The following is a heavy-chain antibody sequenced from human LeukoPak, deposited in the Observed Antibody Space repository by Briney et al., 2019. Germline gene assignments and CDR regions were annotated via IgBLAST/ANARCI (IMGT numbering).Heavy chain of an antibody. CDR3: ARDRCSSTSCYYYDYYGMDV. V-gene: IGHV1-18*01. Sequence: ASVNVSCKASGYTFTSYGISWVRQAPGQGLEGMGWISAYNGNTNYAQKLQGRVTMTTDTSTSTAYMELRSLRSDDTAVYYCARDRCSSTSCYYYDYYGMDVWGQGTTVTVFS. J-gene: IGHJ6*02. D-gene: IGHD2-2*01. CDR2: ISAYNGNT. CDR1: GYTFTSYG.